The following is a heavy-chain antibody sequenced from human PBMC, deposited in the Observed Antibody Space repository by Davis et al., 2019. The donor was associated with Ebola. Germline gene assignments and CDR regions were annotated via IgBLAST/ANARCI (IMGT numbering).Heavy chain of an antibody. CDR2: INHSGST. V-gene: IGHV4-34*01. D-gene: IGHD2-2*01. CDR3: ARGVAPYCSSTSCNAAFDI. J-gene: IGHJ3*02. CDR1: GFTFSSYA. Sequence: PGGSLRLSCAASGFTFSSYAMSWVRQAPGKGLEWIGEINHSGSTNYNPSLKSRVTISVDTSKNQFSLKLSSVTAADTAVYYCARGVAPYCSSTSCNAAFDIWGQGTMVTVSS.